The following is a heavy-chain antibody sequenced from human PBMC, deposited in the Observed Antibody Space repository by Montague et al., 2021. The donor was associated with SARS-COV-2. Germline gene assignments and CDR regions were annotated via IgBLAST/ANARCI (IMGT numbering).Heavy chain of an antibody. CDR2: ISPSGST. J-gene: IGHJ4*02. CDR3: TSGVSKAFWQGRDF. D-gene: IGHD1-26*01. CDR1: GGPFSDYY. V-gene: IGHV4-34*01. Sequence: SETLSLTCGVSGGPFSDYYWTWVRQSAGKGLQWIGDISPSGSTYYNPSLKGRVNISADPSKSRFSLTLTPVSAADTATYFCTSGVSKAFWQGRDFWGQGIVVTVS.